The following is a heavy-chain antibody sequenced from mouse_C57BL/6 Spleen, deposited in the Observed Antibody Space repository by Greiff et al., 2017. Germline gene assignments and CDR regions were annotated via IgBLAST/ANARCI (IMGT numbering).Heavy chain of an antibody. V-gene: IGHV1-59*01. CDR3: ASGTTVVANYYAMDY. D-gene: IGHD1-1*01. CDR1: GYTFTSYW. Sequence: VQLQQPGAELVRPGTSVKLSCKASGYTFTSYWMHWVKQRPGQGLEWIGVIDPSDSYTNYNQKFKGKATLTVDTSSSTAYMQLSSLTSEDSAVYYCASGTTVVANYYAMDYWGQGTSVTVSS. CDR2: IDPSDSYT. J-gene: IGHJ4*01.